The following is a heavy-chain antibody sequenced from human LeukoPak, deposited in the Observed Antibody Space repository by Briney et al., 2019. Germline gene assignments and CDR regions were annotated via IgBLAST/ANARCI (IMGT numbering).Heavy chain of an antibody. V-gene: IGHV3-43*02. Sequence: PGGSLRLSCAASGLMFDDYAMHWVRQVPGKGLEWVSLISGDGASTFYADSVKGRFTISRDNAKNSLYLQMNSLRAEDTAVYYCARDQDSSGWYRVYYYGMDVWGQGTTVTVSS. CDR2: ISGDGAST. CDR1: GLMFDDYA. CDR3: ARDQDSSGWYRVYYYGMDV. D-gene: IGHD6-19*01. J-gene: IGHJ6*02.